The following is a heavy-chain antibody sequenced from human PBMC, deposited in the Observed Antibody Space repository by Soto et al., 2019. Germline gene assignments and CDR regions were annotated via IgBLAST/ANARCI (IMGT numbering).Heavy chain of an antibody. CDR1: GYTFNSFG. CDR3: ARGFTVGANDH. Sequence: QVQLVQSGGEVKKPGASVKVSCKASGYTFNSFGLTWVRQAPGQGLEWLGWINPYNGHTNYAQMVQGRVAMTTDTSTSTAYMELSSLTFDDTAVYFCARGFTVGANDHGGQGTLVTVSS. J-gene: IGHJ5*02. D-gene: IGHD4-4*01. CDR2: INPYNGHT. V-gene: IGHV1-18*01.